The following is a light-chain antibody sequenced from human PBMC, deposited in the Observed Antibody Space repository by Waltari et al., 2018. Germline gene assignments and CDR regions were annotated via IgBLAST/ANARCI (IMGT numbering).Light chain of an antibody. J-gene: IGKJ4*01. Sequence: EIVMTQSPATLSVSPGERATLSCRASQSVSSNLAWYQQRPGQAPRLLIYGASTRATGIPARFSGSGSGTEFTLTISSLQPEDFATYYCQQSYIVPAFFGGGTKVEIK. V-gene: IGKV3-15*01. CDR3: QQSYIVPAF. CDR1: QSVSSN. CDR2: GAS.